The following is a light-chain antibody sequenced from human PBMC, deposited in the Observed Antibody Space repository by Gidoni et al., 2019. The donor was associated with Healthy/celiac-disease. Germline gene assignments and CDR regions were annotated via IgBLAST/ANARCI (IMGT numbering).Light chain of an antibody. CDR3: QQYNNWPPAV. V-gene: IGKV3-15*01. Sequence: EIVMTQSPATLSVSPGERATLSCRASQSVSSNLAWYQQKPGQAPRLLIYGASTRATGIPARFSGSVSGTEFTLTISSLQSEDFAVYYCQQYNNWPPAVFGQGTKLEIK. CDR1: QSVSSN. J-gene: IGKJ2*01. CDR2: GAS.